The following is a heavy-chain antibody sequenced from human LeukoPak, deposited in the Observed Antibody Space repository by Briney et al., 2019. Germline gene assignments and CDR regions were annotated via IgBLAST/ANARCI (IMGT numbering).Heavy chain of an antibody. CDR3: AREGSYYASFDY. CDR1: GGSFSGYY. V-gene: IGHV4-34*01. CDR2: INHSGST. Sequence: SETLSLTCAVYGGSFSGYYWSWIRQPPGKGLEWIGEINHSGSTNYSPSLKSRLTISVDTSKSQFSLKLSSVTAADTAVYYCAREGSYYASFDYWGQGTLVTVSS. J-gene: IGHJ4*02. D-gene: IGHD3-10*01.